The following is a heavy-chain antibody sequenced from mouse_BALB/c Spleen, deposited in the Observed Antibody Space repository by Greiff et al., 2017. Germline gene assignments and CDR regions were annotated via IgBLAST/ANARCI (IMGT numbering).Heavy chain of an antibody. D-gene: IGHD2-1*01. CDR3: ARDGNYVGAMDY. CDR2: ISYSGST. Sequence: EVKLQESGPGLVKPSQSLSLTCTVTGYSITSDYAWNWIRQFPGNKLEWMGYISYSGSTSYKPSLKSRISITRDKSKNQFFLQLNSVTTEDTATYYCARDGNYVGAMDYWGQGTPVTVSS. J-gene: IGHJ4*01. V-gene: IGHV3-2*02. CDR1: GYSITSDYA.